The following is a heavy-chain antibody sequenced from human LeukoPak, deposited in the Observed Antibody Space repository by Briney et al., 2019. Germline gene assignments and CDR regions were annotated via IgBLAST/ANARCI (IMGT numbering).Heavy chain of an antibody. D-gene: IGHD3-16*01. V-gene: IGHV4-59*01. Sequence: SETLSLTCSVPGDSISSNHWSWIRQPPGKGLEWIGYISYSGKTSYNPSLKSRVTISVDTSKNQFSLKLSSVTAADTAVYYCARVGRGDHTWGSYYCDHWGQGTLVTVSS. CDR3: ARVGRGDHTWGSYYCDH. CDR1: GDSISSNH. J-gene: IGHJ4*02. CDR2: ISYSGKT.